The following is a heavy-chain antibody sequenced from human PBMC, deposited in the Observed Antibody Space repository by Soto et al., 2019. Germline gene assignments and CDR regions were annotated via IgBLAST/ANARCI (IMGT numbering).Heavy chain of an antibody. Sequence: SETLSLTCAVYGGSFSGHYWSWIRQPPGKGLEWIGEINHSGSTNYNPSLKSRVTISVDTSKNQFSLKLSSVTAADTAVYYCARHFARSIAARYDWFDPWGQGTLVTVSS. CDR1: GGSFSGHY. CDR3: ARHFARSIAARYDWFDP. J-gene: IGHJ5*02. CDR2: INHSGST. D-gene: IGHD6-6*01. V-gene: IGHV4-34*01.